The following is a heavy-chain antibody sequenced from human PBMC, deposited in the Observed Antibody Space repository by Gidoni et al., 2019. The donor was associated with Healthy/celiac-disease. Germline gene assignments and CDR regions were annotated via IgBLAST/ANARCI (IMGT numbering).Heavy chain of an antibody. D-gene: IGHD3-22*01. Sequence: EVQLVESGGGLVQPGRSLRLSCTASGFTFGDYAMSWFRQAPGKGLEGVGFIRSKAYGGTTEYAASVKGRFTISRDDSKSIAYLQMNSLKTEDTAVYYCTRVYYYDSSGYYPRYWGQGTLVTVSS. J-gene: IGHJ4*02. CDR3: TRVYYYDSSGYYPRY. V-gene: IGHV3-49*03. CDR2: IRSKAYGGTT. CDR1: GFTFGDYA.